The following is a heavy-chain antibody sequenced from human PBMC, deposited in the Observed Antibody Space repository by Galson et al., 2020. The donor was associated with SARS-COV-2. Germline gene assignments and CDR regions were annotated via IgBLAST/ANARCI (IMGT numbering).Heavy chain of an antibody. CDR1: GGSFSGYY. CDR2: INHSGST. V-gene: IGHV4-34*01. CDR3: ARGPLSGYYHRGEYFQH. J-gene: IGHJ1*01. Sequence: SETLSLTCAVYGGSFSGYYWSWIRQPPGKGLEWIGEINHSGSTNYNPSLKSRVTISVDTSKNQFSLKLSSVTAADTAVYYCARGPLSGYYHRGEYFQHWGQGTLVTVSS. D-gene: IGHD3-22*01.